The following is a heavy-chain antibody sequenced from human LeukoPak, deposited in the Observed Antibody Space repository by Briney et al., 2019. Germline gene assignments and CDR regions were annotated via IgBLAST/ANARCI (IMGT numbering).Heavy chain of an antibody. CDR2: IYSGGST. Sequence: GGSLRLSCAASGFTVSSNYMSWVRQAPGKGLEWVSVIYSGGSTYYADSVKGRFTISRDNSKNTLYLQMNSLRAEDTAVYYCARGTVGLYYYYGMDVWGQGTTVTVSS. D-gene: IGHD1-26*01. J-gene: IGHJ6*02. CDR1: GFTVSSNY. V-gene: IGHV3-53*01. CDR3: ARGTVGLYYYYGMDV.